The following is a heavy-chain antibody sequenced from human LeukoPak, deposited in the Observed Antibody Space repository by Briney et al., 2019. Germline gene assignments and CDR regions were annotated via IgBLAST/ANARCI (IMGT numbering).Heavy chain of an antibody. CDR1: GFTPSSYA. Sequence: GGSLRVSCAASGFTPSSYAMHWVRQAPGKGLEYVSGISSNGGSTYYANSVKGRFSISRDNSKNTLYLQMGRLRPEDMAVYYCARDINSGLGGDDVFDIWGQGTMVTVSS. D-gene: IGHD2-21*02. V-gene: IGHV3-64*01. J-gene: IGHJ3*02. CDR3: ARDINSGLGGDDVFDI. CDR2: ISSNGGST.